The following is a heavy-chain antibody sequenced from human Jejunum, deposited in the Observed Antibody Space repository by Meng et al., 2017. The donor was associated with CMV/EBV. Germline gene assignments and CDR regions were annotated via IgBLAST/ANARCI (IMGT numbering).Heavy chain of an antibody. Sequence: SCAASGFTFSSFWMHWVRQAPGKGPEWVSGINSDGTSTSYADSVKGRFTISRDNAKNTLYLQMNSLRAEDTAVYYCATSRTYDYWGQGTRVTVSS. CDR3: ATSRTYDY. CDR1: GFTFSSFW. V-gene: IGHV3-74*01. J-gene: IGHJ4*02. CDR2: INSDGTST.